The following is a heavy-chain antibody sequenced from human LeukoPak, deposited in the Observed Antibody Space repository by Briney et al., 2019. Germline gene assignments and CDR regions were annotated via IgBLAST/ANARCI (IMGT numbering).Heavy chain of an antibody. CDR2: IYYSGST. CDR3: ARVVSGSAYYYYYYMDV. CDR1: GASISSYF. Sequence: PSETLSLTCTVSGASISSYFWSWMRQPPGKGLEWIGYIYYSGSTNYNPSLKSRVTISVDTSKNQFSLKLSSVTAADTAVYYCARVVSGSAYYYYYYMDVWGKGTTVTISS. V-gene: IGHV4-59*01. D-gene: IGHD6-19*01. J-gene: IGHJ6*03.